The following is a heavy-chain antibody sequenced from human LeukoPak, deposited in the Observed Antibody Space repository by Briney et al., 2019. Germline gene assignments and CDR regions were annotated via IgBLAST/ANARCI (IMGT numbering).Heavy chain of an antibody. CDR3: ARQLGHCSDGTCYFTS. CDR2: INADASHT. V-gene: IGHV3-23*01. CDR1: GFTFSSSA. J-gene: IGHJ4*02. D-gene: IGHD2-15*01. Sequence: PGGSLRLSCAASGFTFSSSAMSWVRQPPGQGLEWVSAINADASHTYYADSVKGRFTISRDNSENTLFLQVSSLRAEDTAIYYCARQLGHCSDGTCYFTSWGQGTLVTVSS.